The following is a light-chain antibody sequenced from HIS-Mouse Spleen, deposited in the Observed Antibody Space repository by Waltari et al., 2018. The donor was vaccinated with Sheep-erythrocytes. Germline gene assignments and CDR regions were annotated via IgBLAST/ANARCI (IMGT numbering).Light chain of an antibody. Sequence: SYELTQPPSVSVSPGQTARIPCSGDNLGDKYACWYQQKPGQAPVLVIYQDSKRPSGIPERFSGSNSGNTATLTISGTQAMDEADYYCQAWDSSTVVFGGGTKLTVL. CDR1: NLGDKY. CDR3: QAWDSSTVV. J-gene: IGLJ2*01. V-gene: IGLV3-1*01. CDR2: QDS.